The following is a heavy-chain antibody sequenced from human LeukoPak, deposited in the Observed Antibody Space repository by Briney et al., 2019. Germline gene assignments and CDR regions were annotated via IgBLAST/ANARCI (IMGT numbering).Heavy chain of an antibody. CDR3: ARAYTGYSYGYDAFDI. CDR1: GYTFTSYG. D-gene: IGHD5-18*01. V-gene: IGHV1-18*01. J-gene: IGHJ3*02. CDR2: ISAYNGNT. Sequence: ASVKVSCKASGYTFTSYGISWVRQAPGQGLEWMGWISAYNGNTNYAQKLQGRVTMTTDTSTSTAYMELRSLRSDDTAVYYCARAYTGYSYGYDAFDIWGQGTMVTVSS.